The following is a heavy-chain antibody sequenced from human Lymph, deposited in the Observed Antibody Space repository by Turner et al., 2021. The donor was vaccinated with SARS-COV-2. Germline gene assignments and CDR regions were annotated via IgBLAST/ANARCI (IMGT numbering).Heavy chain of an antibody. J-gene: IGHJ4*02. CDR1: GFTFSSYA. D-gene: IGHD3-10*01. V-gene: IGHV3-30*04. CDR2: ISYDGSNK. CDR3: AREMGAGSDY. Sequence: QVQLVESGGGVVQPGRSLRLSCAASGFTFSSYAMHWVRQAPGKGLEWVALISYDGSNKYYADSVKGRFTISRDNSKNTLYLQMNSLRAEDTAVYYCAREMGAGSDYWDQGTLVTVSS.